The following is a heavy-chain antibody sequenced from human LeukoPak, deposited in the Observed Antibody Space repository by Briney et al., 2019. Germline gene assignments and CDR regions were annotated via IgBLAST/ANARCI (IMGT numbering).Heavy chain of an antibody. CDR1: GFTFSSYW. Sequence: GGSLRLSCAASGFTFSSYWMSWVRPAPGKGLGWVANIKQDGSEKYYVASVKGRFTISRDKAKNSLYLQMNRLRAEDTAVYYCARGYFDWSDRWGQGTLVTVSS. CDR2: IKQDGSEK. D-gene: IGHD3-9*01. V-gene: IGHV3-7*01. CDR3: ARGYFDWSDR. J-gene: IGHJ4*02.